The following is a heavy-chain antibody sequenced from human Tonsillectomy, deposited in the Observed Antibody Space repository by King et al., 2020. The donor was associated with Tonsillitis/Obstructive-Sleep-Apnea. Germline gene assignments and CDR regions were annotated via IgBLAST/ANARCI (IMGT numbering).Heavy chain of an antibody. CDR3: AREARYDFWSGYYGWFDP. V-gene: IGHV4-59*01. J-gene: IGHJ5*02. D-gene: IGHD3-3*01. CDR1: GVSISSYY. CDR2: IYYSGST. Sequence: VQLQESGPGLVKPSETLSLTCTVSGVSISSYYWSWIRQPPGKGLEWMGYIYYSGSTNYNPSLKSRVTLSVDTSKNQFSLKLSSVTAADTAVYYCAREARYDFWSGYYGWFDPWGQGTLVTVSS.